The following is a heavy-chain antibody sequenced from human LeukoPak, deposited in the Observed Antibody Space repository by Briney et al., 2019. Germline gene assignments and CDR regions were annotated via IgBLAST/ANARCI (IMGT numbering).Heavy chain of an antibody. J-gene: IGHJ5*02. D-gene: IGHD6-13*01. V-gene: IGHV4-59*08. CDR3: ARQSSSWYEINWFDP. Sequence: SETLSLTCTVSGGSISSYYWSWIRQPPGKGLEWIGYIYYSGSTNYNPSLKSRVTISVDTSKNQFSLKLISVTAADTAVYYCARQSSSWYEINWFDPWGQGTLVTVSS. CDR1: GGSISSYY. CDR2: IYYSGST.